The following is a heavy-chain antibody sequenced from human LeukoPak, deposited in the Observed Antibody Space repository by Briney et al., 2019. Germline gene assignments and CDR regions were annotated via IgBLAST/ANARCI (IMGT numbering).Heavy chain of an antibody. CDR3: AKDSNYYGSGSYSY. V-gene: IGHV3-30*18. CDR2: ISYDGSDK. Sequence: PGRSLRLSCTASGFTFSNYGMHWVRQAPGKGLEWVAVISYDGSDKYYADSVKGRFTISRDNSKNTLYLQMNSLRAEDTAVYYCAKDSNYYGSGSYSYWGQGTLVTVS. CDR1: GFTFSNYG. J-gene: IGHJ4*02. D-gene: IGHD3-10*01.